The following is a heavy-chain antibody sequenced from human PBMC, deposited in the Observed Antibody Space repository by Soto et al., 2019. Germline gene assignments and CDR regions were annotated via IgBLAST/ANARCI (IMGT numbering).Heavy chain of an antibody. D-gene: IGHD6-19*01. CDR3: AKATTNGGWFNPFDS. V-gene: IGHV3-23*01. CDR1: GFSFVNYA. Sequence: EVQLLESGGGLVQPGGSLRLSCAASGFSFVNYAMNWVRQAPGKGLEWVSGLSGSGTSTYYADSVKGRFTISRDNSRDTLFLQINRLTADDTAVYYCAKATTNGGWFNPFDSWGQGALVTVSS. CDR2: LSGSGTST. J-gene: IGHJ4*02.